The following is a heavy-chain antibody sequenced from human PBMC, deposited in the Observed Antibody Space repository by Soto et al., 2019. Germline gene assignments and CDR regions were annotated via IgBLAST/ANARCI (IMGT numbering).Heavy chain of an antibody. CDR3: ARDPGFGDGMDV. V-gene: IGHV1-3*01. D-gene: IGHD3-10*01. Sequence: QVQLVQSGAEVKKPGASVKVSCKASGYTFTSYAMHWVRQAPGQRLEWMGWINAGNGNTKYSQKFQGRVTITRDTSASTAYMELSSLRSEDKAVYYCARDPGFGDGMDVWGQGTTVTVAS. J-gene: IGHJ6*01. CDR2: INAGNGNT. CDR1: GYTFTSYA.